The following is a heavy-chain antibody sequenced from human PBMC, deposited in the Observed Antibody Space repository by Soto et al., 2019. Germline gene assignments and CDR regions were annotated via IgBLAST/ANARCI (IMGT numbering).Heavy chain of an antibody. CDR1: GYTCTSYG. CDR3: ARDNGIADDNGMAG. D-gene: IGHD1-1*01. J-gene: IGHJ6*02. V-gene: IGHV1-18*01. CDR2: ISAYNGNT. Sequence: QVQLVKSGAEVKKPGASVKVSCKASGYTCTSYGISWVRQAPGQGLEWMGWISAYNGNTNYAQKLQGRVTMTTDTSTSTGYMEMRSLRSDDTAVYDCARDNGIADDNGMAGWGLGTTVTVS.